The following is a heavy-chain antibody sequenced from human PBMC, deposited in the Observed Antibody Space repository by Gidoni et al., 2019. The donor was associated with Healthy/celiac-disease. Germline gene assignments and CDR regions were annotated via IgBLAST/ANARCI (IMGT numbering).Heavy chain of an antibody. Sequence: EVQLVESGGGLVQPGGSLRLSCAASGFTFSSYGMNWVRQAPGKGLEWVSYISSSSSTIYYADSVKGRFTISRDNAKNSLYLQMNSLRDEDTAVYYCARGLPAYYYGSGALYAFDIWGQGTMVTVSS. J-gene: IGHJ3*02. CDR3: ARGLPAYYYGSGALYAFDI. V-gene: IGHV3-48*02. CDR1: GFTFSSYG. D-gene: IGHD3-10*01. CDR2: ISSSSSTI.